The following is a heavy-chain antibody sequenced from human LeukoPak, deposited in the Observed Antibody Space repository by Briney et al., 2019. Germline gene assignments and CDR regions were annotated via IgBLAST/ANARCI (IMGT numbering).Heavy chain of an antibody. J-gene: IGHJ4*02. CDR2: ISYDGSNK. Sequence: GRSLRLSCAASGFTFSSYAMHWVRQAPGKGLEWVAVISYDGSNKYYADSVKGRFTISRDNAKNSLYLQMNSLRAEDTAVYYCARIRLDWGQGTLVTVSS. CDR3: ARIRLD. CDR1: GFTFSSYA. D-gene: IGHD4-11*01. V-gene: IGHV3-30-3*01.